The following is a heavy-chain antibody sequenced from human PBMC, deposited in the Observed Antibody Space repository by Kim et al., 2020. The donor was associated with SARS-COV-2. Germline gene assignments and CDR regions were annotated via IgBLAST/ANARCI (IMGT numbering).Heavy chain of an antibody. D-gene: IGHD1-1*01. CDR2: ISYDGSNK. J-gene: IGHJ4*02. CDR3: AREGGYNWNDDPSGVDY. Sequence: GGSLRLSCAASGFTFSSYAMHWVRQAPGKGLEWVAVISYDGSNKYYADSVKGRFTISRDNSKNTLYLQMNSLRAEDTAVYYCAREGGYNWNDDPSGVDYWGQGTLVTVSS. CDR1: GFTFSSYA. V-gene: IGHV3-30-3*01.